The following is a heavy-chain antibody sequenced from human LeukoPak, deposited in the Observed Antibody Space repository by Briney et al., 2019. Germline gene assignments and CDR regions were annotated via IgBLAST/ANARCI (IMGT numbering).Heavy chain of an antibody. V-gene: IGHV1-2*02. D-gene: IGHD5-12*01. CDR2: INPNNGDT. Sequence: ASVKVSCKASGYTFTNYFIHWVRQAPGQGLEWMGWINPNNGDTASAQNFQGRVTLTSDTSTRTAYMELRRLRYDDTAVYYCARGEVAIADWGQGARVTVYS. CDR1: GYTFTNYF. J-gene: IGHJ4*02. CDR3: ARGEVAIAD.